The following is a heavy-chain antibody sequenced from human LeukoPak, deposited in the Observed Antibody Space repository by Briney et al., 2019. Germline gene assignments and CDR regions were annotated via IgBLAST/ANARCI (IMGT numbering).Heavy chain of an antibody. CDR1: GGSISSYY. CDR3: ASRTYYGSGPDY. Sequence: SETLSLTCTVSGGSISSYYWSWIRQPPGKGLEWIGYIYYRGSTNYNPSLKSRVTISVDTSKNQFSLRLTSVTTADTAMYYCASRTYYGSGPDYWGQGTLVTVSS. V-gene: IGHV4-59*01. J-gene: IGHJ4*02. D-gene: IGHD3-10*01. CDR2: IYYRGST.